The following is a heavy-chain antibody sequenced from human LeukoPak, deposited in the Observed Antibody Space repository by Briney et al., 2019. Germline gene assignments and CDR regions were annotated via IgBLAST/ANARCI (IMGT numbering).Heavy chain of an antibody. CDR3: AKLGGISDSSGYYFFDY. Sequence: PGGSLRLSCAASGFTFNNYAMSWVRQAPGKGLQWVSLISSSGGSTYYADSVKGRFTISRDNSRNTLSLQMNSLRAEDTAVYYCAKLGGISDSSGYYFFDYWGQGTLVTVSS. V-gene: IGHV3-23*01. J-gene: IGHJ4*02. CDR1: GFTFNNYA. CDR2: ISSSGGST. D-gene: IGHD3-22*01.